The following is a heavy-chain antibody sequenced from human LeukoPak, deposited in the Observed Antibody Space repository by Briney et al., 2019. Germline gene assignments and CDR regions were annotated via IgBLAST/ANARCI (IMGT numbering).Heavy chain of an antibody. CDR1: GGTFSSYA. D-gene: IGHD4-17*01. V-gene: IGHV1-69*05. Sequence: GASVKVSCKASGGTFSSYAISWVRQAPRQRLEWMGRIIAICGTANYAQKFQGRVTITTDESTSTAYMELSSLRSEDTAVYYCARVATPTVTTRGVPPYYFDYWGQRTLVTVSS. CDR2: IIAICGTA. CDR3: ARVATPTVTTRGVPPYYFDY. J-gene: IGHJ4*02.